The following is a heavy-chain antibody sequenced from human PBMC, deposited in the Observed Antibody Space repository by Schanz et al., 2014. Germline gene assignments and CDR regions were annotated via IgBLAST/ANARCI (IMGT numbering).Heavy chain of an antibody. D-gene: IGHD3-22*01. CDR1: GFTLSNSD. J-gene: IGHJ4*02. CDR2: IYSGIGA. V-gene: IGHV3-66*01. CDR3: ARVHHYDPSGWGYFDY. Sequence: PGGSLRLSCAASGFTLSNSDMHWVRQGTGKGLEWVSVIYSGIGAYYADSVKDRFTVSRDNSKNTVYLQMNRLRAEDTAVYYCARVHHYDPSGWGYFDYWGQGALVTVSS.